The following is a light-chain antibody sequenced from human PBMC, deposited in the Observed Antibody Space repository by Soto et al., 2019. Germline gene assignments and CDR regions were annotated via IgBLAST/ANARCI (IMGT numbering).Light chain of an antibody. J-gene: IGKJ1*01. CDR2: AAS. CDR3: QQSYNTPPT. V-gene: IGKV1-39*01. Sequence: DIQMTQSPSSLSASVGDRVTITCRASQIISSYLNWYQQKPGKAPKLLIYAASSLQSGVPSRFSGSGSGTDFALTISSLQPEDFATYNCQQSYNTPPTFGQGTKVEIK. CDR1: QIISSY.